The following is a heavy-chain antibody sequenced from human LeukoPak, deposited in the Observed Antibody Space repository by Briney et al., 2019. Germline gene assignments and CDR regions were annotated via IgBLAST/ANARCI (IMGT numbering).Heavy chain of an antibody. J-gene: IGHJ4*02. CDR2: VWHDGSKT. D-gene: IGHD4-17*01. Sequence: PGRSLKLSXAASGFTFSGCHIHWVRQAPGKGLEWVALVWHDGSKTYYADSVKGRFTVSRDNSKNTLYLQMNSLRAEDTAIYYCAKDSNDNGDYNYFDFWGQGTLVTVSS. CDR1: GFTFSGCH. CDR3: AKDSNDNGDYNYFDF. V-gene: IGHV3-33*06.